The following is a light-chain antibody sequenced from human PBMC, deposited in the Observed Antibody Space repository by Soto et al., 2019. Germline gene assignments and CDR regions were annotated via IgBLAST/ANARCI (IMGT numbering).Light chain of an antibody. CDR1: SSNIGTNT. CDR3: AAWDESLDGYV. V-gene: IGLV1-44*01. J-gene: IGLJ1*01. CDR2: SNN. Sequence: QAVVTQPPSASGTPGQRVTISCSGSSSNIGTNTVNWYQQLPGTAPKLLIYSNNQRPSGVPDRFSGSKSGTSASLAISGLQSDDEADYYCAAWDESLDGYVFGTGTKVTVL.